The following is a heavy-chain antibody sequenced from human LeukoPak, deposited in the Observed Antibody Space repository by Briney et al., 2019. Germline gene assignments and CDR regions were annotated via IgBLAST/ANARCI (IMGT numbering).Heavy chain of an antibody. CDR1: GYTFTSYG. D-gene: IGHD6-19*01. J-gene: IGHJ4*02. CDR3: ARDRHSSGWEIIDY. Sequence: ASVKVSCKASGYTFTSYGIGWVRQAPGQGLEWMGWISAYNVNTNYAQKLQGRVTMTTDTSTSTAYMELRSLRSDDTAVYYCARDRHSSGWEIIDYWGQGTLVTVSS. CDR2: ISAYNVNT. V-gene: IGHV1-18*01.